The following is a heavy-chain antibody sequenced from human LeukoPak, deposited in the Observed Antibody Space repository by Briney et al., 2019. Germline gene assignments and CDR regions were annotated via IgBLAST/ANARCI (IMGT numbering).Heavy chain of an antibody. CDR3: ARDPPRRGGIVVVTGDL. CDR1: GYTFTGYY. J-gene: IGHJ2*01. V-gene: IGHV1-2*06. CDR2: INPNSGGT. Sequence: ASVKVSCKASGYTFTGYYMHWVRQAPGQGLEWMGRINPNSGGTNYAQKFQGRVTMTRGTSISTAYMELSRLRSDDTAVYYCARDPPRRGGIVVVTGDLWGRGTLVTVSS. D-gene: IGHD2-21*02.